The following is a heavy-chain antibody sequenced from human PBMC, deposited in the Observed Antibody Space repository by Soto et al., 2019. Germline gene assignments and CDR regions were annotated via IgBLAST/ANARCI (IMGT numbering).Heavy chain of an antibody. D-gene: IGHD1-26*01. Sequence: EVQLVESGGGLVKPGGSLRLSCAGSGFTFSNHAMNWVRQTPEKGLEWVSSITTRSTYISYTDSVQGRFTISRDDAKNSLYLQMNNLRAEDTAVYYCTRDLGSSCWGQGTLVTVSS. CDR1: GFTFSNHA. V-gene: IGHV3-21*01. CDR3: TRDLGSSC. J-gene: IGHJ1*01. CDR2: ITTRSTYI.